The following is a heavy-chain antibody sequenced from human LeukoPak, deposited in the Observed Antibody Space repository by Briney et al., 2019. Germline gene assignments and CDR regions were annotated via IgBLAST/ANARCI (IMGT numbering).Heavy chain of an antibody. D-gene: IGHD2-2*01. CDR3: ASSRLPAAKNWFDP. CDR2: ISSSSSYI. J-gene: IGHJ5*02. CDR1: GFTFSSYS. V-gene: IGHV3-21*01. Sequence: GGSLRLSCAASGFTFSSYSMNWVRQAPGKGLEWVSSISSSSSYIYYADSVKGRFTISRDNAKNTLYLQMNSQRAEDTAVYYCASSRLPAAKNWFDPWGQGTLVTVSS.